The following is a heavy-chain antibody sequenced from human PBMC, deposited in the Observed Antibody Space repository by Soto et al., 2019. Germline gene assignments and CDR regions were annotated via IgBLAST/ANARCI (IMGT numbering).Heavy chain of an antibody. CDR3: ARRVSDGYSYGLLFEY. J-gene: IGHJ4*02. CDR1: GGSISSSSYY. CDR2: IYYSGST. V-gene: IGHV4-39*01. Sequence: SETLSLTCTVSGGSISSSSYYWGWIRQPPGKGLEWIGSIYYSGSTYYNPSLKSRVTISVDTSKNQFSLKPSSVTAADTAVYYCARRVSDGYSYGLLFEYWGQGTLVTVSS. D-gene: IGHD5-18*01.